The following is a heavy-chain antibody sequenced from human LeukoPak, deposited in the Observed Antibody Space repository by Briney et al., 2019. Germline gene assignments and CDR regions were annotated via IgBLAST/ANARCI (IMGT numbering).Heavy chain of an antibody. V-gene: IGHV3-48*03. D-gene: IGHD2-8*02. CDR3: ATYRQVLLPFES. J-gene: IGHJ4*02. CDR1: GFTFSSYE. CDR2: ISSSGSTI. Sequence: GGSLRLSRAASGFTFSSYEMNWVRQAPGKGLEWVSYISSSGSTIYYADSVKGRFTISRDNAKNSLYLQMNSLRAEDTAIYYCATYRQVLLPFESWGQGTLVTVSS.